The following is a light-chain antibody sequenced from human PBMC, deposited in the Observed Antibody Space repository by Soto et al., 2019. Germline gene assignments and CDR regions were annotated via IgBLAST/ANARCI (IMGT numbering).Light chain of an antibody. CDR3: QAWDSSTYV. CDR2: QDS. J-gene: IGLJ1*01. Sequence: SYELTQPPSVSVSPGQTASITCSGEKMVEKYVCWYQQKPAQSPVRVIYQDSKRTSVIPERFSGSNSGTTATLTISGTQAMDEADYYCQAWDSSTYVLGTGTKLTVL. CDR1: KMVEKY. V-gene: IGLV3-1*01.